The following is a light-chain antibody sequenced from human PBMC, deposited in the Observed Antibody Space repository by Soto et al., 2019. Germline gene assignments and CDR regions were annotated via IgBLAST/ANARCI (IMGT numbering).Light chain of an antibody. V-gene: IGLV1-44*01. J-gene: IGLJ2*01. Sequence: QSVLTQAPSTSGTPGQRVTISCSGTISNIGGNTVNWYQQVPGTAPKLLIYRDVQRPSGVPDRFSGSKSATSASLAISGLQSEDEADYYCAAWDDGLKGWLFGGGTKLTVL. CDR2: RDV. CDR1: ISNIGGNT. CDR3: AAWDDGLKGWL.